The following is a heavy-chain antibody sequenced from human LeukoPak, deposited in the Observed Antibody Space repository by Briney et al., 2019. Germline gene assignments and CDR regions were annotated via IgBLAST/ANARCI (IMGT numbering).Heavy chain of an antibody. CDR1: GGTFSSYA. J-gene: IGHJ1*01. D-gene: IGHD3-22*01. CDR2: IIPIFGTA. CDR3: ASGGSGYYKDFQH. V-gene: IGHV1-69*05. Sequence: SVKVSCKASGGTFSSYAISWVRQAPGQGREWMGGIIPIFGTANYAQKFQGRVTITTDESTSTAYMELSSLRSEDTAVYYCASGGSGYYKDFQHWGQGTLVTVSS.